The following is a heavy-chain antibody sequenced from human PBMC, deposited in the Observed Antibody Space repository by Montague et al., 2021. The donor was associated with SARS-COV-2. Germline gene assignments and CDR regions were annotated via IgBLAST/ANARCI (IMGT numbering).Heavy chain of an antibody. CDR2: IYYSGST. J-gene: IGHJ4*02. D-gene: IGHD5-18*01. V-gene: IGHV4-39*01. Sequence: SETLSLTCTVSGGSISSSSYYWGWIRQPPGKGLEWIGSIYYSGSTYYNPSLKSRVTISVDTSKNQFSLKLSSVTAADTAVYYCVIQLWVRGYFDYWGQGTLVTVSS. CDR1: GGSISSSSYY. CDR3: VIQLWVRGYFDY.